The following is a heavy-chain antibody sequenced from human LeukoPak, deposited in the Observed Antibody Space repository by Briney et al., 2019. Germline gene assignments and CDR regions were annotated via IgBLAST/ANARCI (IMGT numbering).Heavy chain of an antibody. V-gene: IGHV3-23*01. Sequence: PGGSLRLSCAASGFTLSSYAMSWVRQAPGKGLEWVSTISGSGGSTYYADSVKDRFTISRDNSKNTLYLQMDSLRAEDTAVYYCAKQWIQLWSPPDYWGQGTPVTVSS. J-gene: IGHJ4*02. CDR1: GFTLSSYA. CDR3: AKQWIQLWSPPDY. CDR2: ISGSGGST. D-gene: IGHD5-18*01.